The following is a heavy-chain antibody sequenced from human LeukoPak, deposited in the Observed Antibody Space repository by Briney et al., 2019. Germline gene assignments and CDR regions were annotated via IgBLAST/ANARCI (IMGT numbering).Heavy chain of an antibody. V-gene: IGHV4-59*01. Sequence: SETLSLTCTVSGGSISSYYWSWIRQPPGKGLGWIGYIYYSGSTNYNPSLKSRVTISVDTSKNQFSLKLSSVTAADTAVYYCARGDRRRGYSYGNFDYWGQGTLVTVSS. CDR2: IYYSGST. D-gene: IGHD5-18*01. CDR3: ARGDRRRGYSYGNFDY. J-gene: IGHJ4*02. CDR1: GGSISSYY.